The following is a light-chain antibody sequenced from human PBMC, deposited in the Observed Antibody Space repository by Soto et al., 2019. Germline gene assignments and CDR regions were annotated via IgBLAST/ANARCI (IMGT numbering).Light chain of an antibody. CDR2: AAS. Sequence: EIVMTQSPATLSVSPGARATLSCRASQSFSNKLAWYHQKPGQAPRLLIYAASTRATGIPARFSGSGSETEGTITISSLQSEDFEVYDGQQYANWPKTFGQGTKVDI. CDR1: QSFSNK. J-gene: IGKJ1*01. V-gene: IGKV3-15*01. CDR3: QQYANWPKT.